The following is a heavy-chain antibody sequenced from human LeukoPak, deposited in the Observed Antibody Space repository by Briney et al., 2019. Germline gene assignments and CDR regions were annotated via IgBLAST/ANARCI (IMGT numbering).Heavy chain of an antibody. V-gene: IGHV4-59*08. Sequence: SETLSLTCTVSGGSISTYYWSWVRQPPGKGLEWIGNIYYSRSTNYNPSLKSRATISVDTSKNQFSLKLRSVTAADTAVYYCARNPQYYHDSSGYDWYFDLWGRGTLVTVSS. D-gene: IGHD3-22*01. CDR3: ARNPQYYHDSSGYDWYFDL. CDR2: IYYSRST. CDR1: GGSISTYY. J-gene: IGHJ2*01.